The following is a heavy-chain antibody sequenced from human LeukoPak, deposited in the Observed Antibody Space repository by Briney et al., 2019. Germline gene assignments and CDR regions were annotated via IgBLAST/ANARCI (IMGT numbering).Heavy chain of an antibody. CDR3: ARGMRTFDY. J-gene: IGHJ4*02. CDR1: GDSISSSTYY. V-gene: IGHV4-39*01. CDR2: IYCTGTT. Sequence: SETLSLTCTVSGDSISSSTYYWGWIRQPPGKGLKWIGSIYCTGTTYHNPSFKSRVTISVDTSKNQFSLKLSSVTAADTAVYYCARGMRTFDYWGQGTLVTVSS.